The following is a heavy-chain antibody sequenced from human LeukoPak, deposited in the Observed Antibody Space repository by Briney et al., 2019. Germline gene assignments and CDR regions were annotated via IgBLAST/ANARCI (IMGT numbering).Heavy chain of an antibody. CDR3: ATVYLPTL. J-gene: IGHJ4*02. CDR2: VNCDNENT. D-gene: IGHD2-2*02. V-gene: IGHV1-8*02. CDR1: GYTFTSFD. Sequence: ASVKVSCKTSGYTFTSFDINWVRHTTGHGPEWMGWVNCDNENTRYAQKFQGRVTMTEDTSTDTAYMELSSLRSEDTAVYYCATVYLPTLWGQGTLVTASS.